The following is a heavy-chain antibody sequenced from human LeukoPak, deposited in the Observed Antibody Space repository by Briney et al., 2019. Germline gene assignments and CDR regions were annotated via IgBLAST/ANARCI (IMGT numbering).Heavy chain of an antibody. CDR2: ISAYNGNT. J-gene: IGHJ4*02. D-gene: IGHD3-22*01. Sequence: ASVKVSCKASGYTFTSHGISWVRQAPGQGLEWMGWISAYNGNTNYAQKLQGRVTMTTDTSTSTAYMELRSLRSDDTAVYYCARASGYYDSSAPPFDYWGQGTLVTVSS. V-gene: IGHV1-18*01. CDR1: GYTFTSHG. CDR3: ARASGYYDSSAPPFDY.